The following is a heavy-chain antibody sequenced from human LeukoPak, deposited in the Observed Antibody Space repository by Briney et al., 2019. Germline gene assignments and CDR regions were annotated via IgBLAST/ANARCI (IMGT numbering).Heavy chain of an antibody. J-gene: IGHJ4*02. CDR3: AKVGFDWLSIERFDY. CDR1: GFTFSSYA. Sequence: GGSLRLPCAASGFTFSSYAMSWVRQAPGKGLEWVSAISGSGGSTYYADSVKGRFTISRDNSKNTLYLQMNSLRAEDTAVYSCAKVGFDWLSIERFDYWGQGTLVIVSA. CDR2: ISGSGGST. D-gene: IGHD3-9*01. V-gene: IGHV3-23*01.